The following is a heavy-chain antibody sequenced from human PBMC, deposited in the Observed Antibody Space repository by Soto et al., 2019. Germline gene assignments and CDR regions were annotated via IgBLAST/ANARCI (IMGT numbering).Heavy chain of an antibody. CDR2: INPNSGGT. J-gene: IGHJ6*02. D-gene: IGHD6-6*01. CDR1: GYVLTDYY. CDR3: ARGLRSRIFSSLRLSYSGMYG. V-gene: IGHV1-2*04. Sequence: ASVKVSCKASGYVLTDYYMHWLRQAPRQGLEWMGWINPNSGGTNYAQKFQGWVTMTRDTSISTAYMELSRLRSDDTAVYYCARGLRSRIFSSLRLSYSGMYGWDQATTLTLSS.